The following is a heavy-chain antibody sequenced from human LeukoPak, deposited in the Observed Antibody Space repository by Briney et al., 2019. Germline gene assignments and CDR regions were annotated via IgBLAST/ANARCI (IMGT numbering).Heavy chain of an antibody. CDR1: GFTFSSYA. D-gene: IGHD5-18*01. Sequence: GGSLRLSCAASGFTFSSYAMHWVSQAPGKWLEWVAVISYDGSNKYYADYVKGRFTISRDNSKNTLYLQMNSLRAEDTAVYYCARDGDTAMVTGFFDYWGQGTLVTVSS. V-gene: IGHV3-30*04. J-gene: IGHJ4*02. CDR3: ARDGDTAMVTGFFDY. CDR2: ISYDGSNK.